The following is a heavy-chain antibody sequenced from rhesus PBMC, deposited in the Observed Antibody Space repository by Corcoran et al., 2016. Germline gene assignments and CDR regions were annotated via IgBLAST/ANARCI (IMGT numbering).Heavy chain of an antibody. Sequence: EVQLVETGGGLVQPGGSLKLSCAASGFTFSSYGMSWVRQAPGKGLEGVSAINSGGGSNDSADAVKGRFTISRDNSKNTLSLQMNSLRAEETAVYYGAKPDYGTRPSRFDAWGPGVLVTVSS. D-gene: IGHD4-29*01. J-gene: IGHJ5-1*01. CDR1: GFTFSSYG. V-gene: IGHV3S5*01. CDR2: INSGGGSN. CDR3: AKPDYGTRPSRFDA.